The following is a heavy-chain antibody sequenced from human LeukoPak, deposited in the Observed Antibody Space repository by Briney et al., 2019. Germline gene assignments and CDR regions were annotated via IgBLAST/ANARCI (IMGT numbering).Heavy chain of an antibody. CDR3: AKPGYWGWFDP. CDR2: ISYDGSNK. D-gene: IGHD3-16*01. Sequence: AGGSLRLSCAASGFTFSSYGMHWVRQAPGKGLEWVAVISYDGSNKYYADSVKGRFTISRDNSKNTLYLQMNSLRAEDTAVYYRAKPGYWGWFDPWGQGTLVTVSS. V-gene: IGHV3-30*18. CDR1: GFTFSSYG. J-gene: IGHJ5*02.